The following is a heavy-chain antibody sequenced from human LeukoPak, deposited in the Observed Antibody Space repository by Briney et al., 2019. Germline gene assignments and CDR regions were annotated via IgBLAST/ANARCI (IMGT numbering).Heavy chain of an antibody. CDR1: GFSFNNYV. CDR3: AKTVVVITFRFDS. D-gene: IGHD2-21*01. CDR2: ISGDGART. Sequence: GGSLRLSCAAFGFSFNNYVMSWVRQAPGKGLEWVSAISGDGARTYYADSVKGRFTISRDNSKNTLDLQMNSLRAEDTAVYYCAKTVVVITFRFDSWGQGFLVTVSS. J-gene: IGHJ4*02. V-gene: IGHV3-23*01.